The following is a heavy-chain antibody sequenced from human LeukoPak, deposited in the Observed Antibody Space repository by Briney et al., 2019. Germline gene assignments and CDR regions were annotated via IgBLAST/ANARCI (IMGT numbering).Heavy chain of an antibody. CDR2: IYTSEST. Sequence: SETLSLTCTVSGGSMRSYFWSWIRQPAGKGLEWIGRIYTSESTNYNPSLKSRVTISVDTSRNQFSLKLSSVTAADTAVYYCARGLWFGDENPPYFDYWGQGILVTVSS. J-gene: IGHJ4*02. CDR1: GGSMRSYF. CDR3: ARGLWFGDENPPYFDY. D-gene: IGHD3-10*01. V-gene: IGHV4-4*07.